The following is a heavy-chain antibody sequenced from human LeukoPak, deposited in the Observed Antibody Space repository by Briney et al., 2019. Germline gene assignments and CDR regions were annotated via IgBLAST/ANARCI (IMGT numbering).Heavy chain of an antibody. J-gene: IGHJ4*02. CDR1: GYTFTSYY. CDR2: INPSGGST. CDR3: ARVGEVGYCSGGSCHS. Sequence: ASVKVSCKASGYTFTSYYMHWVRQAPGQGLEWMGIINPSGGSTSYAQKFQGRVTMTRDTSTSTVYMELSSLRSEDTAVYYCARVGEVGYCSGGSCHSWGQGTLVTVSS. V-gene: IGHV1-46*01. D-gene: IGHD2-15*01.